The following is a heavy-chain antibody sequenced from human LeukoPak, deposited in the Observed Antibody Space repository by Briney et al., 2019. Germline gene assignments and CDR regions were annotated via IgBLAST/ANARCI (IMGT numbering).Heavy chain of an antibody. V-gene: IGHV3-30*18. CDR1: GFTFSSYG. CDR2: ISFDGSNK. Sequence: GGSLRLSCAVSGFTFSSYGMHWVRQAPGKGLEWVAFISFDGSNKYYPDSVKGRFIISRDNSKSTLYLQMNSLRAEDTAIYYCAKDMSNWNDVTTPDNWGQGTLVTVSS. CDR3: AKDMSNWNDVTTPDN. D-gene: IGHD1-1*01. J-gene: IGHJ4*02.